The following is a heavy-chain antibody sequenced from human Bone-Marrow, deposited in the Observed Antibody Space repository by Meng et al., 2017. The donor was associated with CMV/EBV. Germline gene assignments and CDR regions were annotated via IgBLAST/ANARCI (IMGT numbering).Heavy chain of an antibody. CDR2: ISYDGSNK. J-gene: IGHJ6*02. Sequence: GESLKISCAASGFTFSSYAMHWVRQAPGKGLEWVAVISYDGSNKYYADSVKGRFTISRDKSKNTLNLQMNSLRAEDTAVYYCAKGMGASGYYGMDVWGRGTTVTVSS. V-gene: IGHV3-30-3*01. CDR3: AKGMGASGYYGMDV. CDR1: GFTFSSYA. D-gene: IGHD3-22*01.